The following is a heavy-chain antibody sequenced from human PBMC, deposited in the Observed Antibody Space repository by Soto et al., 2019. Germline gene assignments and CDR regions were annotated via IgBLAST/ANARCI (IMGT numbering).Heavy chain of an antibody. CDR1: GDSVSSNSSA. Sequence: SQTLSLNCAISGDSVSSNSSAWNWFRQSPSRGLEWLGRTYYRSKWYNDYAVSVKSRITINPDTSKNQFSLQLNSVTPEDTAVYYCARSLYCSSTSCYVYYYYYYMDVWGKGTTVTVSS. V-gene: IGHV6-1*01. J-gene: IGHJ6*03. D-gene: IGHD2-2*01. CDR3: ARSLYCSSTSCYVYYYYYYMDV. CDR2: TYYRSKWYN.